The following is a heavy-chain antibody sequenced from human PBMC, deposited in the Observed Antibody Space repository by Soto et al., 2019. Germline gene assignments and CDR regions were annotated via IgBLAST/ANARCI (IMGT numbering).Heavy chain of an antibody. CDR1: GFTFSSYG. CDR3: AKDRGYCSSTSCPHATYYYYGMDV. V-gene: IGHV3-30*18. Sequence: GSLRLSCAASGFTFSSYGMHWVRQAPGKGLEWVAVISYDGSNKYYADSVKGRFTISRDNSKNTLYLQMNSLRAEDTAVYYCAKDRGYCSSTSCPHATYYYYGMDVWGQGTTVTVSS. CDR2: ISYDGSNK. J-gene: IGHJ6*02. D-gene: IGHD2-2*01.